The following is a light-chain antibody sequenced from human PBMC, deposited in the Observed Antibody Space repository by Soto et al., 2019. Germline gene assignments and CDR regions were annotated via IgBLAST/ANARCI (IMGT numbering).Light chain of an antibody. CDR1: SSNIGAGYD. CDR2: GNS. CDR3: QSYDSSLSVV. J-gene: IGLJ2*01. Sequence: QSVLTQPPSVSGAPGQRVTISCTGSSSNIGAGYDVHWYQQLPGTAPKLLIYGNSHRPSGVPDRFSGSKSGTSASLAITGLQAEDDADYYCQSYDSSLSVVFGGGTKLTVL. V-gene: IGLV1-40*01.